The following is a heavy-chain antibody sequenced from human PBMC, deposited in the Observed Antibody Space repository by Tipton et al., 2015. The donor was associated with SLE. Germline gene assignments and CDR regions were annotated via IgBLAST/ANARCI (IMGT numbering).Heavy chain of an antibody. V-gene: IGHV5-51*01. CDR2: IYPGDSDT. Sequence: QLVQSGAEVKKPGESLRISCKGSGYSFTNYWIGWVRQMPGKGLEWMGIIYPGDSDTRYSPSFQGRVTISADKSISTAYLQWSSLKASDSAMYYCVRLRHSSGWYAADYYYGMDVWGQGTTVTVSS. D-gene: IGHD6-19*01. CDR3: VRLRHSSGWYAADYYYGMDV. J-gene: IGHJ6*02. CDR1: GYSFTNYW.